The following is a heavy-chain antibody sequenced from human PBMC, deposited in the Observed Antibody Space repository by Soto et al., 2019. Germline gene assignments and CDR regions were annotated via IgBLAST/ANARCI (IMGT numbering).Heavy chain of an antibody. D-gene: IGHD3-3*01. Sequence: PGGSLRLSYAASGFTFSGSAMHWVRQASGKGLEWVGRIRSKANSYATAYAASVKGRFTISRDDSKNTAYLQMNSLKTEDTAVYYCIRWSGYVYQAHNYMDVWGKGTTVTVSS. CDR1: GFTFSGSA. V-gene: IGHV3-73*01. CDR2: IRSKANSYAT. J-gene: IGHJ6*03. CDR3: IRWSGYVYQAHNYMDV.